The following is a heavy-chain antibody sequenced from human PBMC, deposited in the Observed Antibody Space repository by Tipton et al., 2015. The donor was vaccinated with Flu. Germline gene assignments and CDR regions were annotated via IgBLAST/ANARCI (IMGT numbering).Heavy chain of an antibody. V-gene: IGHV4-39*07. Sequence: TLSLTCTVSGDSISTTIYYWGWVRRPPGKGLEWIGSIYYSGTTYYNPSLKSRVTISVDSSKNELSLTLASLTAADTAVYYCARDLWNDRRAYYYYGVDVWGQGTTVTVSS. CDR3: ARDLWNDRRAYYYYGVDV. J-gene: IGHJ6*02. D-gene: IGHD1-1*01. CDR2: IYYSGTT. CDR1: GDSISTTIYY.